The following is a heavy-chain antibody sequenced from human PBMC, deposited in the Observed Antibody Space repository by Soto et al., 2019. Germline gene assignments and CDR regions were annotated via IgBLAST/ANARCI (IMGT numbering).Heavy chain of an antibody. J-gene: IGHJ4*02. D-gene: IGHD3-16*02. Sequence: EVQLLESGGGLVQPGGSLRLSCAASGFTFSSYAMSWVRQAPGKGLEWVSAISGSGGSTYYADSVKGRFTISRDNSKNTLYLQMNSLRAEDTAGYYCARDMITFGGVIVAPFDYWGQGTLVTVSS. CDR2: ISGSGGST. CDR1: GFTFSSYA. CDR3: ARDMITFGGVIVAPFDY. V-gene: IGHV3-23*01.